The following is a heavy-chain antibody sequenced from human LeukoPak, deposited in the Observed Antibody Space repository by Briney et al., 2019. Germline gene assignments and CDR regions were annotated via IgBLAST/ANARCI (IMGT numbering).Heavy chain of an antibody. Sequence: GGSLRLSCAASGFTFSTYGMSWVRQAPGKGLEWVSAVGSDGINTAYADSVKGRFTISRDNSKNTLYLQLNSLRAEDTAVYYCARRSAFDYWGQGTLVTVSS. CDR1: GFTFSTYG. J-gene: IGHJ4*02. CDR3: ARRSAFDY. V-gene: IGHV3-23*01. CDR2: VGSDGINT. D-gene: IGHD3-3*01.